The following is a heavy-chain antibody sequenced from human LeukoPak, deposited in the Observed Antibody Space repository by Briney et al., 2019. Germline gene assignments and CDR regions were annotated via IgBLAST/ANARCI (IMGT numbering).Heavy chain of an antibody. CDR1: GGTFSSYA. Sequence: ASVKVSCKASGGTFSSYAISWVRQAPGQGVEWMGGIIPIFCTANYAQKFPGRVTITADKSTSTAYMELSSLRSEDTAVYYCARDSHGYFDFLGYYYMDVWGKGTTVTVSS. J-gene: IGHJ6*03. CDR3: ARDSHGYFDFLGYYYMDV. V-gene: IGHV1-69*06. D-gene: IGHD3-9*01. CDR2: IIPIFCTA.